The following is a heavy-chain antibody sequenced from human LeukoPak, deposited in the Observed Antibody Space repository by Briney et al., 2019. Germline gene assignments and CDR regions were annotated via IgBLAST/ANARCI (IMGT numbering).Heavy chain of an antibody. J-gene: IGHJ4*02. D-gene: IGHD3-10*01. Sequence: GGSLRLSCAPSGFTVSSNYMSWVRQAPGKGLEWVSVIYSGGDTFYADSVKGRFTISRDNSKNTLYLQMNSLRAEDTAVYYCASPAVVRFWGQGTLVTVSS. CDR2: IYSGGDT. V-gene: IGHV3-53*01. CDR1: GFTVSSNY. CDR3: ASPAVVRF.